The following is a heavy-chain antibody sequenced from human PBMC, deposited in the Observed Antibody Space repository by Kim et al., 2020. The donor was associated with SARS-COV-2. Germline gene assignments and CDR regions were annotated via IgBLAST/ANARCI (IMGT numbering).Heavy chain of an antibody. CDR1: GYTFTGYY. CDR3: ATAPNSGGSCYSRGCGLSGSPPLPY. D-gene: IGHD2-15*01. CDR2: INPNSGGT. J-gene: IGHJ4*02. Sequence: ASVKVSCKASGYTFTGYYMHWVRQAPGQGLEWMGWINPNSGGTNYAQKFQGRVTMTRDTSISTAYMELSRLRSDDTAVYYCATAPNSGGSCYSRGCGLSGSPPLPYWGQGTLVTVSS. V-gene: IGHV1-2*02.